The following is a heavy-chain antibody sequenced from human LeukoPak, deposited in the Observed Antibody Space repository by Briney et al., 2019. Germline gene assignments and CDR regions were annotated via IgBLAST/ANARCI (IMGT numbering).Heavy chain of an antibody. D-gene: IGHD3-9*01. CDR3: ARATGYYNVY. CDR2: IYTSGST. V-gene: IGHV4-61*02. Sequence: PSQTLSLTCTVSGDSISSGSYYWRWIRQPAGKGLEWIGRIYTSGSTNYNPSLKSRVTISVDTSKNQFSLKLSSVTAADTAVYYCARATGYYNVYWGQGTLVTVSS. J-gene: IGHJ4*02. CDR1: GDSISSGSYY.